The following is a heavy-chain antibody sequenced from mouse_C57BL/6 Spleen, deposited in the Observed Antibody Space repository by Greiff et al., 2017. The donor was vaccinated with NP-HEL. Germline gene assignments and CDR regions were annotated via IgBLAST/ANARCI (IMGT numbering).Heavy chain of an antibody. J-gene: IGHJ2*01. CDR1: GYTFTSYW. Sequence: QVQLQQPGAELVMPGASVKLSCKASGYTFTSYWMHWVKQRPGQGLEWIGEIDPSDSYTNYNQKFKGKSTLTVDKSSSTAYMQLSSLTSEDSAVYYSARGGRVGGFDYWGQGTTLTVSS. D-gene: IGHD3-3*01. CDR2: IDPSDSYT. V-gene: IGHV1-69*01. CDR3: ARGGRVGGFDY.